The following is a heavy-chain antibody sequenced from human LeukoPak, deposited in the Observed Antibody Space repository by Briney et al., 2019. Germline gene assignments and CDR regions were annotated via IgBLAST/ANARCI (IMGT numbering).Heavy chain of an antibody. V-gene: IGHV3-48*04. CDR3: AKPYCYGSSGYVV. J-gene: IGHJ4*02. CDR1: GFTFSSYS. D-gene: IGHD3-22*01. CDR2: ITCSGSI. Sequence: PGGSLRLSCAASGFTFSSYSMNWVRQAPGKGLEWVSYITCSGSIYYADSVKGRFTISRDNANNSMYLQMNSLRAEDTAVYYCAKPYCYGSSGYVVWGQGTLVTVSS.